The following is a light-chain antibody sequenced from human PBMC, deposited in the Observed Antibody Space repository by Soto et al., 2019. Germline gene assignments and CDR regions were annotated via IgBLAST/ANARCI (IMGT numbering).Light chain of an antibody. V-gene: IGLV2-8*01. CDR2: EVV. CDR3: KSYAGSNTNG. CDR1: KSDIGVYDF. J-gene: IGLJ1*01. Sequence: QSALTQPPSASGSPGQSVTISCTGTKSDIGVYDFVSWYQHHPGKAPRLIIYEVVHRPSGVPDRFSGSKSGNTASLTVSGLQAADEADYFCKSYAGSNTNGFGSGTKVTVL.